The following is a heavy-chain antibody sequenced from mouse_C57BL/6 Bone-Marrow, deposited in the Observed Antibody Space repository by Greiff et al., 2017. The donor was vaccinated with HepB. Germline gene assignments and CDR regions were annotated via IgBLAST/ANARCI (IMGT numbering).Heavy chain of an antibody. V-gene: IGHV3-1*01. CDR3: ARYGSDYFDY. CDR2: ISYSGST. D-gene: IGHD1-1*01. J-gene: IGHJ2*01. CDR1: GYSITSGYD. Sequence: EVKLQESGPGMVKPSQSLSLTCTVTGYSITSGYDWHWIRHFPGNKLEWMGYISYSGSTNYNPSLKSRISITHDTSKNHFFLKLNSVTTEDTATYYCARYGSDYFDYWGQGTTLTVSS.